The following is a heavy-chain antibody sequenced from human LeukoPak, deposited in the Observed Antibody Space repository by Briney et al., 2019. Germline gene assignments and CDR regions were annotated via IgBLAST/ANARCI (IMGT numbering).Heavy chain of an antibody. Sequence: GGSLRLSCAASGFTFTSYAMSWVRQAPGKGLEWVSVISGSGGSTNYADSVKGRFTISRDNSKNTLYLQMNSLRAEDTAVYYCATRPGSYSYWGQGTLVTVSS. J-gene: IGHJ4*02. CDR2: ISGSGGST. CDR1: GFTFTSYA. CDR3: ATRPGSYSY. D-gene: IGHD3-10*01. V-gene: IGHV3-23*01.